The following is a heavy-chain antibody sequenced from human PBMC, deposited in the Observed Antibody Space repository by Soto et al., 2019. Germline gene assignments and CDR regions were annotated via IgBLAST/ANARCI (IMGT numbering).Heavy chain of an antibody. CDR2: IIPIFGTA. CDR3: ARAWGGVTHDPFHHAFDI. V-gene: IGHV1-69*06. J-gene: IGHJ3*02. D-gene: IGHD2-21*02. CDR1: GGTFSSYA. Sequence: QVQLVQSGAEVKKPGSSVKVSCKASGGTFSSYAISWVRQAPGQGLEWMGGIIPIFGTANYAQKFQGRVTITADKSTSTAYMELSSLRSEDTAVYYCARAWGGVTHDPFHHAFDIWGQGTMVTVSS.